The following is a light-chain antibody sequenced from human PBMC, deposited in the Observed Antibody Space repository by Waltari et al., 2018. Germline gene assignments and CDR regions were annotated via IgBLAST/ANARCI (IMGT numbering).Light chain of an antibody. CDR3: QQYNHYPL. J-gene: IGKJ5*01. V-gene: IGKV1-33*01. Sequence: IQLTQSPSSLSASVGDRVTITCQASQDISNYVNWYQQKPGRAPKLLIYDASYLQPGVPSRFSGSGSGSDFTLTISSLQPEDVAMYYCQQYNHYPLFGPGTRLEIK. CDR2: DAS. CDR1: QDISNY.